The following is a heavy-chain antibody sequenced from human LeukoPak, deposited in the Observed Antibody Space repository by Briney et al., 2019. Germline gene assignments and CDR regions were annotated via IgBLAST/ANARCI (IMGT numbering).Heavy chain of an antibody. J-gene: IGHJ4*02. V-gene: IGHV4-59*01. CDR2: IHYSGST. Sequence: SETLSLTFTLPGGSISSYYWTSIRQPPAKGLEWIEYIHYSGSTSYNPSLKSRVTMSVDTSNNQFSLKVSSVTAADTAVYYCARGGNSWYADYWSQGTLVTVSS. CDR3: ARGGNSWYADY. D-gene: IGHD6-13*01. CDR1: GGSISSYY.